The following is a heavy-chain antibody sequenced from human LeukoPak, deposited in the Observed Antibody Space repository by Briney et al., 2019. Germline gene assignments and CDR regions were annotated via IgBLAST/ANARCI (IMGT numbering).Heavy chain of an antibody. CDR2: ISGNGGST. D-gene: IGHD3-10*01. CDR3: AGNYYISRFDP. V-gene: IGHV3-23*01. J-gene: IGHJ5*02. CDR1: RFTFSSYA. Sequence: PGGSLRLSCAASRFTFSSYAMSWVRQAPGKGLEWVSAISGNGGSTYYADSVKGRFTISRDNSKNTLYLQMDSLRVEDTAVYFCAGNYYISRFDPWGQGTLVTVSS.